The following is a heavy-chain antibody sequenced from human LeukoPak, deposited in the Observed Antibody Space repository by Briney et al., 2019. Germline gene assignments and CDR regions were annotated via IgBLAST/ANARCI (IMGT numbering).Heavy chain of an antibody. CDR1: GGSISSSSYY. CDR3: ARQRDWGFGSYFDY. CDR2: IFYSGST. D-gene: IGHD7-27*01. Sequence: SETLSLTCTVSGGSISSSSYYWAWIGQPPGKGRGGLEYIFYSGSTYYSPSLKSRVTISVDTSKNQFSLKLSSVTAADTAVYYCARQRDWGFGSYFDYWGQGTLVTVSS. V-gene: IGHV4-39*01. J-gene: IGHJ4*02.